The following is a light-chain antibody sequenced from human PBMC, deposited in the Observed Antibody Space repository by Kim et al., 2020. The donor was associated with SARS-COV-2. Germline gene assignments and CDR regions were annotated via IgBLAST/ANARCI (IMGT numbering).Light chain of an antibody. CDR2: GNN. CDR3: QSFDSSLSGLV. J-gene: IGLJ3*02. V-gene: IGLV1-40*01. Sequence: RVTLSCTGHSSNFVAGFDVPWYQQLPGTTPKLLSYGNNNRTTGVPDRFTGSKSGTSASLAITGLQAEDEADYYCQSFDSSLSGLVFGGGTHLSVL. CDR1: SSNFVAGFD.